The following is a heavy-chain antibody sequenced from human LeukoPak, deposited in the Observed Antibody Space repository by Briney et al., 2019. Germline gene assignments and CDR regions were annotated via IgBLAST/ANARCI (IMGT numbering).Heavy chain of an antibody. CDR1: GFTFSSYG. D-gene: IGHD2-2*01. CDR3: ARDPQYQPENDY. V-gene: IGHV3-33*01. CDR2: IWYDGSNK. Sequence: GRSLRLSCAASGFTFSSYGMHWVRQAPGKGLEWVAVIWYDGSNKYYADSVKGRFTISRDNSKNTLYLQMNSLRAEDTAVYYCARDPQYQPENDYWGQGTLVTVSS. J-gene: IGHJ4*02.